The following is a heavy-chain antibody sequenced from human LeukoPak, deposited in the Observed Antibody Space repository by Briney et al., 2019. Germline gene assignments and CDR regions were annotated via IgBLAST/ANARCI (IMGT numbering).Heavy chain of an antibody. CDR3: AAYDRRISQAYYYYYGMDV. J-gene: IGHJ6*02. D-gene: IGHD2-15*01. CDR2: IVVGSGNT. CDR1: GFTFTSSA. V-gene: IGHV1-58*02. Sequence: SVKVSCKASGFTFTSSAMQWVRQARGQRLEWIGWIVVGSGNTNYAQKFQERVTITRDMSTSTAYMELSSLRSEDTAVYYCAAYDRRISQAYYYYYGMDVWGQGTTVTVSS.